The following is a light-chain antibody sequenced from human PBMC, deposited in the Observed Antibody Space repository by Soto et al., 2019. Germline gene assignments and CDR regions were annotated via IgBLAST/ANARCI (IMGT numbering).Light chain of an antibody. J-gene: IGKJ3*01. CDR2: AAS. CDR1: HGVTNY. Sequence: DIQVTQSPSSLSASVGDRVTITCRASHGVTNYLAWFQQKPGKAPRPLIYAASTLQNGVPSKFSGSGSGTDFTLTITGLQPEDFGTYYCLQYKTFPLTFGPGTTL. CDR3: LQYKTFPLT. V-gene: IGKV1-16*02.